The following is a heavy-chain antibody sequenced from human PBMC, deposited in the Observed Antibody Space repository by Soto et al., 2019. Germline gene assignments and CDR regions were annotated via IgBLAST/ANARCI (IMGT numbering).Heavy chain of an antibody. Sequence: PGGSLRLSCAASGFPFSFYSMSWVRQAPGKGLEWISYITSTSSAINYADSVRGRFTISRDNGMQSLFLHMNSLRDEDTAVYYCARDGKAAAYTLGPYYLDSWGQGALVTVSS. V-gene: IGHV3-48*02. J-gene: IGHJ4*02. CDR3: ARDGKAAAYTLGPYYLDS. CDR2: ITSTSSAI. D-gene: IGHD6-25*01. CDR1: GFPFSFYS.